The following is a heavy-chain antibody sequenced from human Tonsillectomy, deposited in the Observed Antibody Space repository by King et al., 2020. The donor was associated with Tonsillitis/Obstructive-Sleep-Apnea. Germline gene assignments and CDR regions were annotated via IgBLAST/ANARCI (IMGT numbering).Heavy chain of an antibody. Sequence: HVQLVESGAEVKKPGASVKVSCKASGYTFTDHYMHWVRQAPGQGLEWMGRINLNSGGTNYAQKFQGRVIMTRDTSISTAYMDLSRLRSDDTAVYYCARDTVVVPAGISEGNWFDPWGQGTLVTVSS. CDR1: GYTFTDHY. CDR2: INLNSGGT. V-gene: IGHV1-2*06. J-gene: IGHJ5*02. CDR3: ARDTVVVPAGISEGNWFDP. D-gene: IGHD2-2*01.